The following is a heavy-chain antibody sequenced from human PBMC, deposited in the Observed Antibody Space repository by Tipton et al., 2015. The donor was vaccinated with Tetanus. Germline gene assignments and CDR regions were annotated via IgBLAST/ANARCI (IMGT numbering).Heavy chain of an antibody. CDR1: GGSISSTNW. J-gene: IGHJ3*02. CDR2: IYHNGNV. D-gene: IGHD3-9*01. V-gene: IGHV4-4*02. Sequence: TLSLTCAVSGGSISSTNWWSWVRQSPGKGLEWIGEIYHNGNVNYNLSLQRRVTLSVDKSENQFFLKVNSVTAADTAVYYCAAAVSTGTDDAFDIWGQGTMVTVSS. CDR3: AAAVSTGTDDAFDI.